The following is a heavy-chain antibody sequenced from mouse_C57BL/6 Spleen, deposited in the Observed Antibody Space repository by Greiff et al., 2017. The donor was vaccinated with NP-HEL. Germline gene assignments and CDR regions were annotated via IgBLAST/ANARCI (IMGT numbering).Heavy chain of an antibody. CDR3: ARSLYDLYFDY. D-gene: IGHD2-3*01. J-gene: IGHJ2*01. CDR2: ISDGGSYT. CDR1: GFTFSSYA. V-gene: IGHV5-4*01. Sequence: EVQLVESGGGLVKPGGSLKLSCAASGFTFSSYAMSWVRQTPEKRLEWVATISDGGSYTYYPDNVKGRFTISRDNAKNNLYLQMSHLKSEDTAMYYCARSLYDLYFDYWGQGTTLTVSS.